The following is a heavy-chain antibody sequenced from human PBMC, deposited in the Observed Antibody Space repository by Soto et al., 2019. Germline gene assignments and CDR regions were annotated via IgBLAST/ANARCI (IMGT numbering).Heavy chain of an antibody. D-gene: IGHD6-13*01. CDR1: GFTFDDYA. CDR2: ISWNSGSI. Sequence: EVQLVESGGGLVQPGRSLRLSCAASGFTFDDYAMHWVRQAPGKGLEWVSGISWNSGSIGYADSVKGRFTISRDNAKNSLYLQMDSLRAEDTALYYCAKDSRGYSSSWYSAFDIWGQGTMVTVSS. V-gene: IGHV3-9*01. J-gene: IGHJ3*02. CDR3: AKDSRGYSSSWYSAFDI.